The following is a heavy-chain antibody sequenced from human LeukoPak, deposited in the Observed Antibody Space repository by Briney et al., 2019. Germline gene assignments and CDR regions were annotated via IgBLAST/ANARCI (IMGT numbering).Heavy chain of an antibody. V-gene: IGHV1-8*03. Sequence: GASVKVSCKASGYTFTSYDINWVRQATGQGLEWMGWMNPNSGNTGYAQKFQGRVTITRNTSTSTAYMELSSLGSEDTAVYYCARRGTAMGFDYYYYYYMDVWGKGTTVTVSS. CDR1: GYTFTSYD. J-gene: IGHJ6*03. CDR3: ARRGTAMGFDYYYYYYMDV. D-gene: IGHD5-18*01. CDR2: MNPNSGNT.